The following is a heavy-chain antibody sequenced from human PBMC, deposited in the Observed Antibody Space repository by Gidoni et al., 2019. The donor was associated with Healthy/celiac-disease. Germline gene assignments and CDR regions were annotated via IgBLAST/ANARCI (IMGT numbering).Heavy chain of an antibody. CDR3: ARDGIAATQVGYYGMDV. Sequence: QVQLVQSGAEVKKPAASVKVSCKASGYTFTSYGISWVRQAPGQGLEWMGWISAYNGNTNYAQKLQGRVTMTTDTSTSTAYMELRSLRSDDTAVYYCARDGIAATQVGYYGMDVWGQGTTVTVSS. D-gene: IGHD6-13*01. V-gene: IGHV1-18*01. J-gene: IGHJ6*02. CDR2: ISAYNGNT. CDR1: GYTFTSYG.